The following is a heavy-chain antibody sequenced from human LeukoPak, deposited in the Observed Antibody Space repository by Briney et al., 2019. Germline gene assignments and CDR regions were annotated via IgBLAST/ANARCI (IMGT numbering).Heavy chain of an antibody. D-gene: IGHD4/OR15-4a*01. CDR3: ARKNYGSNRWFDP. Sequence: ASVKVSCKASRYTFTSYDINWVRQATGQGLEWMGWMNPNSGNTGHAQKFQGRDSMTRITSISTAYMELSSLRSEDTAVYYCARKNYGSNRWFDPWGQGTLVTVSS. CDR2: MNPNSGNT. CDR1: RYTFTSYD. J-gene: IGHJ5*02. V-gene: IGHV1-8*01.